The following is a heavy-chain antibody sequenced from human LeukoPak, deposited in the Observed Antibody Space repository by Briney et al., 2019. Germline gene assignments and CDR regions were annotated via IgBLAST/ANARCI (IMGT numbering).Heavy chain of an antibody. V-gene: IGHV3-33*01. CDR3: ARVVDTAMVLDY. Sequence: GRSLRLSCAASGFTFSSYGMHWLRQAPGKGLEWVAVIWYDGSNKYYADSVKGRFTISRDNSKNTLYLQMNSLRAEDTAVYYCARVVDTAMVLDYWGQGTLVTVSS. CDR1: GFTFSSYG. D-gene: IGHD5-18*01. CDR2: IWYDGSNK. J-gene: IGHJ4*02.